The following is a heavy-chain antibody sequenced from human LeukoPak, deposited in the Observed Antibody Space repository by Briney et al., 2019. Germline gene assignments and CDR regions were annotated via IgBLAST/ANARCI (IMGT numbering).Heavy chain of an antibody. CDR2: IRYDGSNK. Sequence: GGSLRLSCAASGFTFSSYGMHWVRQAPGKGLEWVAFIRYDGSNKYYADSVKGRFTISRDNSKNTLYLQMNSLRAEDTAVYYCAKGTVRPDFFDYWGQGTLVTVSS. CDR1: GFTFSSYG. D-gene: IGHD3-10*01. J-gene: IGHJ4*02. CDR3: AKGTVRPDFFDY. V-gene: IGHV3-30*02.